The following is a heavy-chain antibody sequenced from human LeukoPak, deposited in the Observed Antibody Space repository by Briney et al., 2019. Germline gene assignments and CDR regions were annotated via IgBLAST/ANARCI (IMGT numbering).Heavy chain of an antibody. CDR3: AKDTIPRIAVAGGGRFDP. J-gene: IGHJ5*02. D-gene: IGHD6-19*01. Sequence: GGSLRLSCAASRFTFSTYGMHWVRQAPGKGLEWVAVTSHDGSNEYYADSVKGRFTISRDNSKNTLYLQMNSLRAEDTAVYYCAKDTIPRIAVAGGGRFDPWGQGTLVTVSS. CDR1: RFTFSTYG. V-gene: IGHV3-30*18. CDR2: TSHDGSNE.